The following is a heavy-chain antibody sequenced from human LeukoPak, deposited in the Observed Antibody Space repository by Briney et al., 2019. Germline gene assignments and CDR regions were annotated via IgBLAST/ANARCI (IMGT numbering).Heavy chain of an antibody. CDR1: GYTFATYA. CDR2: INTNTGNP. Sequence: ASVKVSCKASGYTFATYAMNWVRQAPGQGLEWMGWINTNTGNPTSAQGFTGRFVFSLDTSVSTAYLQISSLKAEDTAVYYCARDQRGGATGFDYWGQGTLVTVSS. J-gene: IGHJ4*02. D-gene: IGHD6-13*01. CDR3: ARDQRGGATGFDY. V-gene: IGHV7-4-1*02.